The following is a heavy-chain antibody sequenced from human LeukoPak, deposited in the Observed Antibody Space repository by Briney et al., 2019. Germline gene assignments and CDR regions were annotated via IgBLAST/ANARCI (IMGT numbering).Heavy chain of an antibody. CDR2: TSGSGGST. V-gene: IGHV3-23*01. CDR1: GFTFSSYA. J-gene: IGHJ3*02. D-gene: IGHD3-3*01. CDR3: AKHVLRFLEWLPIDAFDI. Sequence: GGSLRLSCAASGFTFSSYAMSWVRQAPGKGLEWVSATSGSGGSTYYADSVKGRFTISRDNSMNTLYLQMNSLRAEDTAVYYCAKHVLRFLEWLPIDAFDIWGQGTMVTVSS.